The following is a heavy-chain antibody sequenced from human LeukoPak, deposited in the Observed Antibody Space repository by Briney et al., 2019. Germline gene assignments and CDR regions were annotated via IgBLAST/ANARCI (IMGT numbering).Heavy chain of an antibody. J-gene: IGHJ4*02. CDR1: GFTVSSNY. CDR3: ARVDDSSGSLDY. D-gene: IGHD3-22*01. Sequence: QSGGSLRLSCAASGFTVSSNYMSWVRQAPGKGLEWVSVIYSGGSTYYADSVKGRFTISRHFSKNTVYLQMNSLRVEDTAVYYCARVDDSSGSLDYWGQGTLVTVSS. CDR2: IYSGGST. V-gene: IGHV3-53*04.